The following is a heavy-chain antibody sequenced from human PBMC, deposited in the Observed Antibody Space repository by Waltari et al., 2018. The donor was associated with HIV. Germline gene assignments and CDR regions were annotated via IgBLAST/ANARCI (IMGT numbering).Heavy chain of an antibody. Sequence: EVQLMESGGGLVQPGGSLGLSCAASGFTFRTYSLNWVRQAPGKGLEWVSYISSSSTTIYYADSVKGRFTISRDNAKNLLYLQMNSLRAEDTAVYYCARDKAVIQPDAFDIWGQGTMVTVSS. CDR2: ISSSSTTI. V-gene: IGHV3-48*04. D-gene: IGHD2-21*01. J-gene: IGHJ3*02. CDR1: GFTFRTYS. CDR3: ARDKAVIQPDAFDI.